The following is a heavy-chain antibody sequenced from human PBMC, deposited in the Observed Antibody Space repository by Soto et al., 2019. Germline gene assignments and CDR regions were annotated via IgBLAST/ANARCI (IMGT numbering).Heavy chain of an antibody. CDR2: IIPIFGTA. CDR3: ASLYGYSYGFGYYYYGMDV. CDR1: GGTFSSYA. D-gene: IGHD5-18*01. V-gene: IGHV1-69*13. Sequence: SVKVSCKASGGTFSSYAISWVRQAPGQGLEWMGGIIPIFGTANYAQKFQGRVTITADESTSTAYMELSSLRSEDTAVYYCASLYGYSYGFGYYYYGMDVWGQGTTVT. J-gene: IGHJ6*02.